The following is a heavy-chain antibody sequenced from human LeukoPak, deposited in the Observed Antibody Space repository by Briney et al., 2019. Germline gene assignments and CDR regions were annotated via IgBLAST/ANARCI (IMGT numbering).Heavy chain of an antibody. CDR3: AKDLLGNRGYGPPDS. D-gene: IGHD5-18*01. CDR2: ISAYNGNT. V-gene: IGHV1-18*01. Sequence: ASVKVSCKASGYTFTSYGISWVRQAPGQGLEWMGWISAYNGNTNYAQKFQGRVTMTRDTSTTTVYMELSSLRSEDTAVYYCAKDLLGNRGYGPPDSWGQGTLVTVSS. CDR1: GYTFTSYG. J-gene: IGHJ4*02.